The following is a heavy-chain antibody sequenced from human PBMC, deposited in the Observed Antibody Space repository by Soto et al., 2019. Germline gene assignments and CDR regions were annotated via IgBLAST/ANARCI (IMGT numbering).Heavy chain of an antibody. D-gene: IGHD2-2*01. CDR1: GGSISSGGYY. CDR2: IYYSGST. V-gene: IGHV4-31*03. Sequence: PSETLSLTCTVSGGSISSGGYYRSWIRQHPGKGLEWIGYIYYSGSTYYNPSLKSRVTISVDTSKNQFSLKLSSVTAADTAVYYCARYCSSTSCSRPFDYWGQGTLVTVSS. CDR3: ARYCSSTSCSRPFDY. J-gene: IGHJ4*02.